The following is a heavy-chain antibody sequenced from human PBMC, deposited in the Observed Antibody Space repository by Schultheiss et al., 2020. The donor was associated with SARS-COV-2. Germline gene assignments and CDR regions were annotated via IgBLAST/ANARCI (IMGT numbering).Heavy chain of an antibody. V-gene: IGHV3-49*03. CDR1: GFTFGYYA. CDR2: IRSIAYGATT. D-gene: IGHD1-1*01. CDR3: TRDPNDLAYFSPSLQEGYYFDY. Sequence: GGSLRLSCITSGFTFGYYAMSWFRQAPGKGLEWVGFIRSIAYGATTEYAASVKGRFTISRDDSKSIAFLHMNSLKTEDTDVYYCTRDPNDLAYFSPSLQEGYYFDYWGQGTLGTVSS. J-gene: IGHJ4*02.